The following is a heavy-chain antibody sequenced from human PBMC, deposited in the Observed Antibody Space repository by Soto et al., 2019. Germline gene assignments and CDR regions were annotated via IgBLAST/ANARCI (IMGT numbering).Heavy chain of an antibody. Sequence: QVQLVESGGGLVKTGGSLRLSCAASGFTFSDYYMSWIRQATGKGLECVSYIRDIGTYTEYADSVNGRFTISRDNAKKSLYLQMNVLRAEYTAVYYCARGYSTGLYGHDSWGPGTLVSVSS. J-gene: IGHJ4*02. V-gene: IGHV3-11*06. CDR2: IRDIGTYT. CDR1: GFTFSDYY. D-gene: IGHD6-25*01. CDR3: ARGYSTGLYGHDS.